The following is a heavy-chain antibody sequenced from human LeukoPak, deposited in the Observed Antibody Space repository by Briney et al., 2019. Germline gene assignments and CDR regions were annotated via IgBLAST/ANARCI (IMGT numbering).Heavy chain of an antibody. D-gene: IGHD2-2*01. CDR1: GFTFSGSA. V-gene: IGHV3-73*01. Sequence: GGSLRLSCAASGFTFSGSAMHWVRQASGKGLEWVGRIRSKANSYATAYAASVKGRFTISRDDSKNTAYLQMNSLKTEDTAVYYCTRTVELYCSSTSCEYYYYMDVWGKGTTVTISS. J-gene: IGHJ6*03. CDR3: TRTVELYCSSTSCEYYYYMDV. CDR2: IRSKANSYAT.